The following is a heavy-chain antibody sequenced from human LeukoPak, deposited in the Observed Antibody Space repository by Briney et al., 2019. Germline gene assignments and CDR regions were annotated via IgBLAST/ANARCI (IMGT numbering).Heavy chain of an antibody. CDR1: GDSVSSNSAA. CDR3: ARDLKFTSSWLNWFGP. CDR2: TYYTSKWYN. D-gene: IGHD6-13*01. Sequence: KPSQTLSLTCAISGDSVSSNSAAWNWIRQSPSRGLEWLGRTYYTSKWYNDYAVSVKSRITINPDTSKNQFSLQLNSVTPEDTAVYYCARDLKFTSSWLNWFGPWGQGTLVTVSS. J-gene: IGHJ5*02. V-gene: IGHV6-1*01.